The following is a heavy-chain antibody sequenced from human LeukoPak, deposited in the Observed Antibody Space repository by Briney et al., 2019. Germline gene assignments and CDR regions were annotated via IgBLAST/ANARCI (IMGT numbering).Heavy chain of an antibody. Sequence: PGGSLRLSCAATGFTFSSYPLSWVRQAPGKGLEGVSAISTSGGGTYFTDSVKGRFTVSRDNSKNTLYLQMNSLRADDTAVYYCAKPAGSHYYDSSGYYFDYWGQGTLVTVSS. V-gene: IGHV3-23*01. J-gene: IGHJ4*02. CDR3: AKPAGSHYYDSSGYYFDY. CDR2: ISTSGGGT. CDR1: GFTFSSYP. D-gene: IGHD3-22*01.